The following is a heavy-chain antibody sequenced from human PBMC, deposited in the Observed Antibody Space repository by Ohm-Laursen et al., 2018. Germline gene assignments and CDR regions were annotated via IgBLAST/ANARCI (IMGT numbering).Heavy chain of an antibody. CDR1: GFTFSDYY. J-gene: IGHJ5*02. V-gene: IGHV3-11*01. D-gene: IGHD6-19*01. CDR3: ATGSSGCYHH. CDR2: ISSSGSTI. Sequence: SLRLSCTASGFTFSDYYMSWIRQAPGTGLERVSYISSSGSTIYYADSVKGRFTISRDNAKNSLFLQMNSLRAEDTAVYYCATGSSGCYHHWGQGTLVTVSS.